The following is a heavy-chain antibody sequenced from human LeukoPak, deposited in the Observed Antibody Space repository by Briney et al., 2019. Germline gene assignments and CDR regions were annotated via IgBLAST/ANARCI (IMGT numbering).Heavy chain of an antibody. CDR3: ATAPWSAAGKDYFDY. CDR2: ISCNGSKN. Sequence: GGSLRVSCAASGFTLSSYIIQWVRPAPGTGVEWVALISCNGSKNFYTDSVNVRITTARDSTKNTLYLLMNSPRADATAVYYCATAPWSAAGKDYFDYWGQGTLVTVSS. D-gene: IGHD6-13*01. V-gene: IGHV3-30*04. J-gene: IGHJ4*02. CDR1: GFTLSSYI.